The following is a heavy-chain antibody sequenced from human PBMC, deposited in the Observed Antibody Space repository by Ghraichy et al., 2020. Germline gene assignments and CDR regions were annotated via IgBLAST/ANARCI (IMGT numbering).Heavy chain of an antibody. J-gene: IGHJ4*02. Sequence: GGSLRLSCAASGFTFSNYAMNWVRQAPEKRLEWVSSTVSTGGSTYYADSVKGRFTISRDNSKKMLYLQMNSLRAEDTAVYYCAKVPLGSCSNTRCYEFDYWGQGALVTVSS. CDR1: GFTFSNYA. D-gene: IGHD2-2*01. V-gene: IGHV3-23*01. CDR2: TVSTGGST. CDR3: AKVPLGSCSNTRCYEFDY.